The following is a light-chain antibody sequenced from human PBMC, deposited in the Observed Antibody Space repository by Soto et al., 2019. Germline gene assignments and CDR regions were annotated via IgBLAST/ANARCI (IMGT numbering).Light chain of an antibody. CDR3: QQYDTSPRT. CDR1: QSVGRS. Sequence: IVMTQSPATLSVSPGERATLSCRASQSVGRSLAWYQQKPGQAPRLLISGVYSRAAGIPDRFSGSGSGTDFTLTISRLEPEDFAVYYCQQYDTSPRTFGQGTKVDIK. J-gene: IGKJ1*01. V-gene: IGKV3-20*01. CDR2: GVY.